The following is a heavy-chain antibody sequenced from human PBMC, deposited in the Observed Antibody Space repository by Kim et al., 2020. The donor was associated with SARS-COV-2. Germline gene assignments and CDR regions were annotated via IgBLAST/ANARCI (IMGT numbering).Heavy chain of an antibody. CDR1: GFTFSSYG. CDR2: IWYDGSNK. V-gene: IGHV3-33*01. J-gene: IGHJ6*02. CDR3: ARVLGNYGRYYYGMDV. Sequence: GGSLRLSCAASGFTFSSYGMHWVRQAPGKGLEWVAVIWYDGSNKYYADSVKGRFTISRDNSKNTLYLQMNSLRAEDTAVYYCARVLGNYGRYYYGMDVWGQGTTVTVSS. D-gene: IGHD1-7*01.